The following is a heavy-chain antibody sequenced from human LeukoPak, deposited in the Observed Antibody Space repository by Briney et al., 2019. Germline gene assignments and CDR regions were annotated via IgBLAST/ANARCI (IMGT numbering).Heavy chain of an antibody. J-gene: IGHJ4*02. CDR1: GFTFNSYA. CDR3: AKDRLRLGYCSSTSCYATAFDY. Sequence: GGSLRLSCAASGFTFNSYAMSWVRQAPGKGLEWVSAISGSGGSTYYADSVKGRFTISRDNSKNTLYLQMNSLRAEDTAVYYCAKDRLRLGYCSSTSCYATAFDYWGQGTLVTVSS. D-gene: IGHD2-2*03. V-gene: IGHV3-23*01. CDR2: ISGSGGST.